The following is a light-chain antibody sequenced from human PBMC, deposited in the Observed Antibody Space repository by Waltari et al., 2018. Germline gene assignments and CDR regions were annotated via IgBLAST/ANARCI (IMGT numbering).Light chain of an antibody. Sequence: DIQMTQSPSSLSASVGDRITITCWASQDISSYLAWYQQRPGKVPKLLIYAASTLQSGVPSRFSGSGSGTDFTLTISSLQPEDVATYYCHKYNSAPFTFGPGTKVDFK. CDR2: AAS. J-gene: IGKJ3*01. V-gene: IGKV1-27*01. CDR1: QDISSY. CDR3: HKYNSAPFT.